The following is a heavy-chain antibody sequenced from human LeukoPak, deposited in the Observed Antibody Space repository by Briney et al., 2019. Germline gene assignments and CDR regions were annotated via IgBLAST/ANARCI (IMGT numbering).Heavy chain of an antibody. CDR1: GFTFSSYG. CDR3: VREGYYDSGGPFSGYFDY. J-gene: IGHJ4*02. CDR2: ISNDGVTR. Sequence: GSLRLSCAASGFTFSSYGMHWVRQAPGKGLEWVAVISNDGVTRIFANSVKGRFTISRDNWKNTLYLQLSSLRVEDTAVYYCVREGYYDSGGPFSGYFDYWGRGDLVTVSS. V-gene: IGHV3-30*03. D-gene: IGHD3-22*01.